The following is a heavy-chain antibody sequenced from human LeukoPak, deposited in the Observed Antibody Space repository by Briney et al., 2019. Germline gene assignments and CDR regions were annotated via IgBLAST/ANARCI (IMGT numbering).Heavy chain of an antibody. V-gene: IGHV1-69-2*01. CDR3: ATDSPTMPGGY. Sequence: ATVTLSCKASVYTFTDYYMHWVQQAPGKGLEWMGRVDPEDGETIYAEKFQGRVTITADTSTDTAYMELSSLRYEDTAVYYCATDSPTMPGGYWGQGTLVTVSS. J-gene: IGHJ4*02. CDR1: VYTFTDYY. CDR2: VDPEDGET. D-gene: IGHD1-26*01.